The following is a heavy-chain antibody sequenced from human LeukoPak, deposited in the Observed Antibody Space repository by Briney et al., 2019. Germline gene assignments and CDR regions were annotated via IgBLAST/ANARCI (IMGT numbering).Heavy chain of an antibody. J-gene: IGHJ3*02. CDR3: ARHSWNREVAGRNRAAFDI. CDR1: GGSISSSSYY. V-gene: IGHV4-39*01. D-gene: IGHD6-19*01. CDR2: IYYSGST. Sequence: KASETLSLTCTVSGGSISSSSYYWGWIRQPPGKGLEWIGSIYYSGSTYYNPSLKSRVTISVDTSKNQFSLKLSSVTAADTAVYYCARHSWNREVAGRNRAAFDIWGQGTMVTVSS.